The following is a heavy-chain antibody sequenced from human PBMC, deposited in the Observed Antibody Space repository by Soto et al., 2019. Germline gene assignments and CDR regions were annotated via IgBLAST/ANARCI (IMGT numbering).Heavy chain of an antibody. CDR2: IYYSGST. Sequence: PSETLSLTCTVSGGSVSRGSYYWSWIRQPPGKGLEWIGCIYYSGSTNYNPSLKSRVTISVDTSKNQFSLKLSSVTAADTAVYYCARHVPYCSDTSHCAYGMDVWGQGTTVTVSS. D-gene: IGHD2-2*01. CDR3: ARHVPYCSDTSHCAYGMDV. J-gene: IGHJ6*02. V-gene: IGHV4-61*01. CDR1: GGSVSRGSYY.